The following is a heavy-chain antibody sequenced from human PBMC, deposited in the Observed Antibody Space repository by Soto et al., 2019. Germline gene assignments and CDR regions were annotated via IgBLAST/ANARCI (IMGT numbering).Heavy chain of an antibody. J-gene: IGHJ6*02. CDR2: IYSGGST. CDR3: ARAGYYDFWSGNPSIGGMDV. CDR1: GFTVSSNY. D-gene: IGHD3-3*01. V-gene: IGHV3-53*01. Sequence: HPGGSLRLSXAASGFTVSSNYMSWVRQAPGKGLEWVSVIYSGGSTYYADSVKGRFTISRDNSKNTLYLQMNSLRAEDTAVYYCARAGYYDFWSGNPSIGGMDVWGQGTTVTVAS.